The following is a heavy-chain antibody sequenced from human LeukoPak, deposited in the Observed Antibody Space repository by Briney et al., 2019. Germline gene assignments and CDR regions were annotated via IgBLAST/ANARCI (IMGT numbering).Heavy chain of an antibody. Sequence: GGSLRLSCAASGFTFNDYSMHWVRQVPGKRVEWVSVITGDGSSTYYTDSVRGRFTISRDNSKNSLYLQLNSLRSEDTALYYCAKDTLKYGSNYFHYWGQGTLVTVSS. J-gene: IGHJ4*02. CDR1: GFTFNDYS. V-gene: IGHV3-43*02. CDR3: AKDTLKYGSNYFHY. CDR2: ITGDGSST. D-gene: IGHD6-13*01.